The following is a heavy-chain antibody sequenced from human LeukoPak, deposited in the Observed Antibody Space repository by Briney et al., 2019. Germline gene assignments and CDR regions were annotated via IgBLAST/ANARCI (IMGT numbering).Heavy chain of an antibody. CDR1: GGSFSGYY. CDR3: ARVVAAAGNNWFDP. J-gene: IGHJ5*02. Sequence: SETLSLTCAVYGGSFSGYYWSWIRQPPGKGLEWIGEINHSGSTNYNPSLKSRVSISIDTSKNQFFLKLNSVTAADTAVYYCARVVAAAGNNWFDPWGQGTLVTVSS. CDR2: INHSGST. V-gene: IGHV4-34*01. D-gene: IGHD6-13*01.